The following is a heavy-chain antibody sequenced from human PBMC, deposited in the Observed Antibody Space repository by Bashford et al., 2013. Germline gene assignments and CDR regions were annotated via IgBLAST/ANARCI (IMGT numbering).Heavy chain of an antibody. D-gene: IGHD4-23*01. V-gene: IGHV2-70*04. CDR2: IDWDEDE. J-gene: IGHJ4*02. Sequence: SGPTLVKPTQTLTLTCAFSGFSLTTGMRVSWIRQPPGKALEWLARIDWDEDEFYSTSLKTRLTISKDTSKNQVVLTMTNMDPVDTATYYCARSYGGSFCIDYWGPGTRRSPSPQ. CDR1: GFSLTTGMR. CDR3: ARSYGGSFCIDY.